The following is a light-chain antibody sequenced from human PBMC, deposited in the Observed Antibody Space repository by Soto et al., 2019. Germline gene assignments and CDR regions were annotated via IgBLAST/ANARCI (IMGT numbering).Light chain of an antibody. J-gene: IGLJ1*01. CDR1: SSDVGGYNY. CDR3: SSYTSSSTLVFV. CDR2: DVS. Sequence: ALTQPASVSGSPGQSITLSCTGTSSDVGGYNYVSWYQQHPGKAPKLMIYDVSNRPSGVSNRFSGSKSGNTASLTISGLQAEDEADYYCSSYTSSSTLVFVFGTGTKLTVL. V-gene: IGLV2-14*01.